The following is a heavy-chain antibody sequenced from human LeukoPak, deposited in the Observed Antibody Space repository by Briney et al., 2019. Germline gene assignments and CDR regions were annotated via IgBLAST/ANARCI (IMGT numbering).Heavy chain of an antibody. J-gene: IGHJ4*02. CDR3: ARGYYDSSGYYYVSHFDY. CDR2: IYSGGST. D-gene: IGHD3-22*01. CDR1: GFTVSSNY. V-gene: IGHV3-66*01. Sequence: PGGSLRLSCAASGFTVSSNYMSWVRQAPGKGLEWVSVIYSGGSTYYADSVKGRFTISRDNSKNTLYLQMNSLRAEDTAVYYCARGYYDSSGYYYVSHFDYWGQGTLVTVSS.